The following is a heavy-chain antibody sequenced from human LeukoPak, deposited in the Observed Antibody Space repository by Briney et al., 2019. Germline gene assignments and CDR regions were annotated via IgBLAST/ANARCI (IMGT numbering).Heavy chain of an antibody. J-gene: IGHJ4*02. CDR3: ARGEGATTVDY. CDR2: ISSSSSTI. Sequence: GGSLRLSCAASGFTFSSYSMNWVRQAPGKGLEWVSYISSSSSTIYYADSVKGRFTISRDNAKNSLYLQMNSLRAEDTAVYYCARGEGATTVDYWGQGTLVTVSS. D-gene: IGHD4-17*01. V-gene: IGHV3-48*04. CDR1: GFTFSSYS.